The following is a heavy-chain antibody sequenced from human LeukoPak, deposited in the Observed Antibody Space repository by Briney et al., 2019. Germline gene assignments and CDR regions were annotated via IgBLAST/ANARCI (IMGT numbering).Heavy chain of an antibody. CDR3: ARSARHCNNGVCFTDYYIDL. D-gene: IGHD2-8*01. CDR1: GYTFTDYY. Sequence: ASVKVSCKASGYTFTDYYINWVRQAPGQGLEWIGWINPNSGDTNYAQKFQDRVTMTRDTSISTAYMEMNSLTSDDTAVYYCARSARHCNNGVCFTDYYIDLWGKGTTVTVSS. V-gene: IGHV1-2*02. J-gene: IGHJ6*03. CDR2: INPNSGDT.